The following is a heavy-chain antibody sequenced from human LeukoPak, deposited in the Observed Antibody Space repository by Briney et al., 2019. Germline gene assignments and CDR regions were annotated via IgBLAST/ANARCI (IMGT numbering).Heavy chain of an antibody. D-gene: IGHD3-10*01. CDR2: IYYSETT. V-gene: IGHV4-39*01. CDR3: ARQRYYGSGSYSLNWFDP. CDR1: GGSISSSYY. Sequence: PSETLSLTCTVSGGSISSSYYWGWIRQPPGKGLEWIGSIYYSETTYYNPSLKSRVTISVDTSKNQFSLRLSSVTAADTAVYYCARQRYYGSGSYSLNWFDPWGQGTLVTVSS. J-gene: IGHJ5*02.